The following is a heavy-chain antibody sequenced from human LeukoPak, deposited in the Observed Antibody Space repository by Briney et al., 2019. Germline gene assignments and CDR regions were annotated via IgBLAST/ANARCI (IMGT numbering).Heavy chain of an antibody. V-gene: IGHV3-30*18. D-gene: IGHD6-19*01. CDR1: GFTFSSYG. CDR3: AKLAVAGTDY. CDR2: ISYDGSYK. Sequence: GRSLRLSCAASGFTFSSYGMHWVRQAPGKGLEWVAVISYDGSYKYYADSVKGRFTISRDNSKNTLYLQMNSLRAEDTAVYYCAKLAVAGTDYWGQGTLVTVSS. J-gene: IGHJ4*02.